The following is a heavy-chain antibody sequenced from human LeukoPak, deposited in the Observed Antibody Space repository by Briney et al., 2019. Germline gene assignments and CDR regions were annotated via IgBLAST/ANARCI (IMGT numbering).Heavy chain of an antibody. D-gene: IGHD2-21*02. CDR3: ARGRVVVTPFDY. J-gene: IGHJ4*02. CDR2: IHYSGNT. Sequence: SETPSLTCTVSGGSISSYYWSWIRQPPGKGLEWIGYIHYSGNTNYNPSLKSRVTISVDTSKNQFSLKLSSVAAADTAVYYCARGRVVVTPFDYWGQGTLVTVSS. CDR1: GGSISSYY. V-gene: IGHV4-59*01.